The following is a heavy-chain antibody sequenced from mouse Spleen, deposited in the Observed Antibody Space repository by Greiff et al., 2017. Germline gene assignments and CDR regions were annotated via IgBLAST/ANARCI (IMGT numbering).Heavy chain of an antibody. CDR3: ARHTTATWFAY. V-gene: IGHV5-9-3*01. CDR1: GFTFSSYA. J-gene: IGHJ3*01. CDR2: ISSGGSYT. Sequence: EVMLVESGGGLVKPGGSLKLSCAASGFTFSSYAMSWVRQTPEKRLEWVATISSGGSYTYYPDSVKGRFTISRDNAKNTLYLQMSSLRSEDTAMYYCARHTTATWFAYWGQGTLVTVSA. D-gene: IGHD1-2*01.